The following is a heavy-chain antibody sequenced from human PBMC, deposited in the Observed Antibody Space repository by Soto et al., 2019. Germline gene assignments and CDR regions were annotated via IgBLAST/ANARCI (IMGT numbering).Heavy chain of an antibody. CDR1: GGSISSYY. Sequence: SETLSLTCTVSGGSISSYYWSWIRQPPGKGLEWIGEINHSGSTNYNPSLKSRVTISVDTSKNQFSLKLSSVTAADTAVYYCARVAGITIFGVVIRPKRGWFDPWGQGTLVTVSS. CDR3: ARVAGITIFGVVIRPKRGWFDP. CDR2: INHSGST. V-gene: IGHV4-34*01. D-gene: IGHD3-3*01. J-gene: IGHJ5*02.